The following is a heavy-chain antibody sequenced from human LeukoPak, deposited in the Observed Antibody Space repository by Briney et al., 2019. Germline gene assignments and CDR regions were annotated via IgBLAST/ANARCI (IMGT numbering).Heavy chain of an antibody. D-gene: IGHD2/OR15-2a*01. CDR2: ITSSSSNI. J-gene: IGHJ4*02. Sequence: TGGSLRLSCAASGFTFSTYSMNWVHQAPGKGLVWVSAITSSSSNIYYADSVKGRFTISRDNAKNSLYLQMNSLRAEDTAVYYCARSNLNDYWGQGTLVTVSS. CDR3: ARSNLNDY. CDR1: GFTFSTYS. V-gene: IGHV3-21*01.